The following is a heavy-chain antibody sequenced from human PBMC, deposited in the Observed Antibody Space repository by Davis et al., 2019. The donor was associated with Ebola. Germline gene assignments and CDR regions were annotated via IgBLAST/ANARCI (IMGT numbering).Heavy chain of an antibody. J-gene: IGHJ6*02. D-gene: IGHD1-14*01. CDR2: IWHDGSRK. CDR1: GFSFSGYG. V-gene: IGHV3-33*01. Sequence: GGSLRLSCAASGFSFSGYGMHWVRQAPGKGLEWVAVIWHDGSRKSYADSVEGRFTISRDNSKNTLYLQMDSLTAEDTAVYYCARGGETVTGTASHGMDVWGQGTTVTVSS. CDR3: ARGGETVTGTASHGMDV.